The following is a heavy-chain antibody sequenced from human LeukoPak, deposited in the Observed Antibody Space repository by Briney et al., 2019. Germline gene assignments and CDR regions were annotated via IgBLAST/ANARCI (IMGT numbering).Heavy chain of an antibody. CDR1: GYTFTGYY. CDR3: AHTTHYDILTDAFDI. CDR2: INPNSGGT. V-gene: IGHV1-2*02. J-gene: IGHJ3*02. Sequence: ASMNVSCKASGYTFTGYYMHWVRQAPGQGLAWMGWINPNSGGTNYAQKFQGRVTMTRDTSISTAYMELSRLRSDDTAVYYCAHTTHYDILTDAFDIWGQGTMVTVSS. D-gene: IGHD3-9*01.